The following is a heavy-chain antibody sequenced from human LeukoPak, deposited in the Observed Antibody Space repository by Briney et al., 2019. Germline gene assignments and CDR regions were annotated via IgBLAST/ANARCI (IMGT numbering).Heavy chain of an antibody. Sequence: GGSLRLSCAASGFTVSSNYMSRVRQAPGKGLEWVSVIYSGGSTYYADSVKGRFTISRDNSKNTLYPQMNSLRAEDTAVYYCARDHPIYYYDSSGYYSGWFDPWGQGTLVTVSS. D-gene: IGHD3-22*01. J-gene: IGHJ5*02. V-gene: IGHV3-53*01. CDR3: ARDHPIYYYDSSGYYSGWFDP. CDR1: GFTVSSNY. CDR2: IYSGGST.